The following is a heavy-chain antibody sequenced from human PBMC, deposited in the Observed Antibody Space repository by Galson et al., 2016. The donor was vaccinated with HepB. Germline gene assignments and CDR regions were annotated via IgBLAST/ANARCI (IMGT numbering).Heavy chain of an antibody. V-gene: IGHV5-10-1*01. CDR3: AGGGYSSDWYHWFDP. CDR2: IDPSDSYT. J-gene: IGHJ5*02. Sequence: QSGAEVKKPGESLRISCKASGYSFTTYWISWVRQVPGKGLEWMARIDPSDSYTNYSPSFQGHVTISVDNSISTAYLQWRSLKASDSAIYYCAGGGYSSDWYHWFDPWGQGTLVTVSS. CDR1: GYSFTTYW. D-gene: IGHD6-13*01.